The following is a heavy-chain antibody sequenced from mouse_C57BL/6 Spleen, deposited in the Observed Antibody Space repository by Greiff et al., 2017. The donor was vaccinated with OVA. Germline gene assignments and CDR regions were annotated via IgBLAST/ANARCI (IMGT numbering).Heavy chain of an antibody. CDR1: GYTFTSYW. D-gene: IGHD1-1*01. J-gene: IGHJ2*01. Sequence: QVQLQQPGTELVKPGASVKLSCKASGYTFTSYWMHWVKQRPGQGLEWIGNINPSNGGTNYNEKFKSKATLTVDKSSSTAYLQLSSLTSEDSAVYYCARVDYGSGGVFDYWGQGTTLTVSS. V-gene: IGHV1-53*01. CDR2: INPSNGGT. CDR3: ARVDYGSGGVFDY.